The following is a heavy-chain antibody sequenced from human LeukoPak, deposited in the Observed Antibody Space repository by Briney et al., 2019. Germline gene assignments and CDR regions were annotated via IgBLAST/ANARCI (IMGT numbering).Heavy chain of an antibody. Sequence: GGSLRLSCAASGCTVSSNYMSWVRQAPGKGLEWVSVIYSGGSTYYADSVKGRFTISRDNSKNTLYLQMNSLRAEDTAVYYCARALAAAGDYWGQGTLVTVSS. D-gene: IGHD6-13*01. CDR2: IYSGGST. J-gene: IGHJ4*02. V-gene: IGHV3-66*01. CDR3: ARALAAAGDY. CDR1: GCTVSSNY.